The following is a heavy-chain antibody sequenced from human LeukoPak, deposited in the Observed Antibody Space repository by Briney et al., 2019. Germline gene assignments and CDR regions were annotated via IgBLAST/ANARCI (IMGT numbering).Heavy chain of an antibody. CDR1: GGSISSSNW. Sequence: SETLSLTCAVSGGSISSSNWWSWVRQPPGKGLEWIGEIYHSGSTNYNPSLKSRVTISVDKSKNQFSLKLSSVTAADTAVYYCARVPYDILTGYFDYWGQGTLVTVSS. CDR2: IYHSGST. V-gene: IGHV4-4*02. CDR3: ARVPYDILTGYFDY. D-gene: IGHD3-9*01. J-gene: IGHJ4*02.